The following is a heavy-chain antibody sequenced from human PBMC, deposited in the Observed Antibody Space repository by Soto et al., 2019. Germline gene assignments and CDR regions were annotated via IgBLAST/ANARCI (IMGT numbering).Heavy chain of an antibody. D-gene: IGHD5-18*01. CDR1: GGTFSSYA. Sequence: GASVKVSCKASGGTFSSYAISWVRQAPGQGLEWMGGIILIFGTANYAQKFQGRVTITADESTSTAYMELSSLRSEDTAVYYCTRVVYLSREYSYGPGAYWGQGTLVTVSS. CDR3: TRVVYLSREYSYGPGAY. J-gene: IGHJ4*02. CDR2: IILIFGTA. V-gene: IGHV1-69*13.